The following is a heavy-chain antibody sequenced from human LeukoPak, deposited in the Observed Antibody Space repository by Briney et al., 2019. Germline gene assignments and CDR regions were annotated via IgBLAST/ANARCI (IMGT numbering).Heavy chain of an antibody. Sequence: GGSLRLSCAASGSTFSSYSMNWVRQAPGKGLEWVSSISSSSSYIYYADSVKGRFTISRDNAKNSLYLQMNSLRAEDTAVYYCARRDSSSWDNWGQGTLVTVSS. CDR3: ARRDSSSWDN. V-gene: IGHV3-21*01. D-gene: IGHD6-13*01. J-gene: IGHJ4*02. CDR2: ISSSSSYI. CDR1: GSTFSSYS.